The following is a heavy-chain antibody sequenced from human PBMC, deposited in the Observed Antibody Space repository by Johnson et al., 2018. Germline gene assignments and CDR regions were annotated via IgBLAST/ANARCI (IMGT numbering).Heavy chain of an antibody. CDR3: AKDSIPASSSASAEDQH. CDR1: GFTFSSSG. CDR2: IWYDGSNK. Sequence: QVQLVESGGGVVQPGRSLRLSCAASGFTFSSSGMHWVRQAPGKGLEWVAGIWYDGSNKSYADSVKGRFTIPRDNSKNPLYLQMNSRRAEDTAVYYCAKDSIPASSSASAEDQHWGQGTLVTVSS. D-gene: IGHD6-6*01. J-gene: IGHJ1*01. V-gene: IGHV3-30*18.